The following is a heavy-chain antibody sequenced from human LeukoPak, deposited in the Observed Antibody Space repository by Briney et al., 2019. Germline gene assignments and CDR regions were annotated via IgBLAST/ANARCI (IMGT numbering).Heavy chain of an antibody. V-gene: IGHV4-59*01. Sequence: SETLSLTCTVSGGSISSYYWSWIRQPPGKRLEWIGHIYYSGSTNYNPSLKSRVTISVDTSKNQFSLKLSSVTAADTAVYYCARVYGSGYDFRGAFDIWGQGTMVTVSS. J-gene: IGHJ3*02. CDR1: GGSISSYY. CDR3: ARVYGSGYDFRGAFDI. D-gene: IGHD5-12*01. CDR2: IYYSGST.